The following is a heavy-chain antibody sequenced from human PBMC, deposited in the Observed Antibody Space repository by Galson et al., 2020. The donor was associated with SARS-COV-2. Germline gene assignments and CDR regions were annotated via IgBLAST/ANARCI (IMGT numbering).Heavy chain of an antibody. V-gene: IGHV3-64D*06. CDR1: GFTFSSYA. J-gene: IGHJ4*02. CDR2: ISTNGGST. CDR3: ARGDMGNDYFDY. Sequence: GGSLRLSCSASGFTFSSYAMHWVRQAPGKGLEYVSAISTNGGSTYYTDSVKGRFTISRDNSKNTLYLQMSSLRAEDTAVYYCARGDMGNDYFDYWGQGTLVTVSS. D-gene: IGHD7-27*01.